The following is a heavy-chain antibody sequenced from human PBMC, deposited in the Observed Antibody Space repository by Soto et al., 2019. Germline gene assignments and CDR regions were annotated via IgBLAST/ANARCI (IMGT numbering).Heavy chain of an antibody. V-gene: IGHV1-18*04. CDR2: ISAYNGNT. CDR1: CYTFTSYG. D-gene: IGHD3-22*01. J-gene: IGHJ4*02. Sequence: ASVKVSFMASCYTFTSYGISCLRQAPGQGLEWMGWISAYNGNTNYAQKLQGRVTMTTDTSTSTAYMELRSLRSDDTAVYYCARLTYYYDSSGSPFDYWGQGTLVTVSS. CDR3: ARLTYYYDSSGSPFDY.